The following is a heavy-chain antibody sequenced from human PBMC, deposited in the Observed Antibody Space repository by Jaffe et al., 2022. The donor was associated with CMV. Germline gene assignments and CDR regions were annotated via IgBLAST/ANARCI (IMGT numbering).Heavy chain of an antibody. V-gene: IGHV4-39*01. Sequence: QLQLQESGPGLVKPSETLSLTCTVSGGSISSSSYYWGWIRQPPGKGLEWIGSIYYSGSTYYNPSLKSRVTISVDTSKNQFSLKLSSVTAADTAVYYCARLSWFGELPLIYFDYWGQGTLVTVSS. D-gene: IGHD3-10*01. CDR3: ARLSWFGELPLIYFDY. CDR2: IYYSGST. J-gene: IGHJ4*02. CDR1: GGSISSSSYY.